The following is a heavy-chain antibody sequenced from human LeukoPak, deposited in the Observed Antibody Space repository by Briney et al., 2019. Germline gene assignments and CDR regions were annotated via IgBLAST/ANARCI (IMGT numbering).Heavy chain of an antibody. J-gene: IGHJ4*02. CDR3: ARLYYYDSSGYSMYCFDY. D-gene: IGHD3-22*01. Sequence: GESLKISCKGSGYSFTSYWIGWVRQMPGKGLEWMGILYFGVSDTRYSPSFQGQVNISADKSIGTAYLQWSSLKASDTAIYYCARLYYYDSSGYSMYCFDYWGQGTLVTVSS. CDR1: GYSFTSYW. V-gene: IGHV5-51*01. CDR2: LYFGVSDT.